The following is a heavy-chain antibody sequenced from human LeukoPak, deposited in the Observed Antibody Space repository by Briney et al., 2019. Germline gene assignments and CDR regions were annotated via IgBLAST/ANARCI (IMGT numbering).Heavy chain of an antibody. D-gene: IGHD1-7*01. V-gene: IGHV3-23*01. CDR2: ISGSGGTT. CDR1: GFTFSSYA. Sequence: GGSLRLSCAASGFTFSSYAMTWVRQAPGKGLEWVSGISGSGGTTYYADSVKGRLTISRDNSKNTLYLQMDSLRAEDTAVYYCAKGDRTFDPWGQGTLVTVSS. CDR3: AKGDRTFDP. J-gene: IGHJ5*02.